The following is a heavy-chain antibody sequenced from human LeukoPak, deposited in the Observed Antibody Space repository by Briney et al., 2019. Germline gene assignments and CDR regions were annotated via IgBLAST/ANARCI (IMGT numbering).Heavy chain of an antibody. CDR1: GGSISSSSYY. CDR3: ARGAGGPANWFDP. D-gene: IGHD2-2*01. CDR2: IYYSRST. V-gene: IGHV4-39*01. Sequence: KTSETLSLTCTVSGGSISSSSYYWGWIRQPPGKGLEWIGSIYYSRSTYYNPSLKSRVTISVDTSKNQFSLKLSSVAAADTAVYYCARGAGGPANWFDPWGQGTLVTVSS. J-gene: IGHJ5*02.